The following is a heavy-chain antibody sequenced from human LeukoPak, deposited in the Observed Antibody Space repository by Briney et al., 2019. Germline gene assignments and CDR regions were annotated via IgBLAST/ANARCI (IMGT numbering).Heavy chain of an antibody. CDR2: YSGST. V-gene: IGHV4-59*11. CDR3: ARDRYFDN. J-gene: IGHJ4*02. Sequence: SETLSLTCTVSGGSFTSHYWSWIRQPPGKGLEWIGYYSGSTNYNPPLKSRATILADTSKNQFSLKLTSVTAADTAVYYCARDRYFDNWGQGILVTVSS. CDR1: GGSFTSHY.